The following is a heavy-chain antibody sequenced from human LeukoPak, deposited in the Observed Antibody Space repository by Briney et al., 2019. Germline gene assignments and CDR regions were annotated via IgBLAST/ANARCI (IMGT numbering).Heavy chain of an antibody. CDR2: IYHSGST. V-gene: IGHV4-38-2*01. J-gene: IGHJ4*02. CDR3: ARRAAAGPFDY. Sequence: PSETLSLTCAVPGYSISSDYYWDWIRQPPGKGLEWIASIYHSGSTYYNPSLNSRVTISVDTPKNHFSLKLSSVTAADTAVYYCARRAAAGPFDYWGQGTLVTVSS. D-gene: IGHD6-13*01. CDR1: GYSISSDYY.